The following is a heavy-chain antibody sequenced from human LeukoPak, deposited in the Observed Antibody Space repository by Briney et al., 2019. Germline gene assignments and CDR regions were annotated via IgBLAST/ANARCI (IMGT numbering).Heavy chain of an antibody. J-gene: IGHJ4*02. V-gene: IGHV1-8*01. D-gene: IGHD3-22*01. Sequence: ASVMLSCKASGYSFTSYDINWVRQASGQGLEWMGWMNPNSANTAYAQRFQCRVTMTRNTSISTVYMELSSLRSEDTAVYYCARGVHHYDSSGYYYGEFDSWGLGTLVTVSS. CDR2: MNPNSANT. CDR3: ARGVHHYDSSGYYYGEFDS. CDR1: GYSFTSYD.